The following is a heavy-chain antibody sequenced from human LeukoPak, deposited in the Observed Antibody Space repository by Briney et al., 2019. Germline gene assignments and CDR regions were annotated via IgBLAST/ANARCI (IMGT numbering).Heavy chain of an antibody. CDR1: GFTFINAW. J-gene: IGHJ4*02. CDR2: ISPSGTVI. Sequence: PGGSLRLSCAASGFTFINAWMNWVRQAPGKGLEWVSYISPSGTVIYYGDSVKGRFTISRDNAKKSLYLQMNSLRAEDTAVYYCARDYNCWGQGTLVTVSS. V-gene: IGHV3-11*01. CDR3: ARDYNC. D-gene: IGHD3-10*01.